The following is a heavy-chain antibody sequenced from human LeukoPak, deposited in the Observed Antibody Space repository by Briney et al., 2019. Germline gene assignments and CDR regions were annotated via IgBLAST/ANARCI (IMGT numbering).Heavy chain of an antibody. J-gene: IGHJ4*02. CDR1: GDSINSLDL. CDR2: MYLSGTT. CDR3: XGXVGRYSSGLXYYYFDY. Sequence: PSETLSLTCTVSGDSINSLDLWSWVRQPPGKGLEWIGEMYLSGTTHSNPSVKSRVTISIDKSKNQFFLNLSSVTAADTAVYYCXGXVGRYSSGLXYYYFDYWGQGTLVTVSS. D-gene: IGHD3-22*01. V-gene: IGHV4-4*02.